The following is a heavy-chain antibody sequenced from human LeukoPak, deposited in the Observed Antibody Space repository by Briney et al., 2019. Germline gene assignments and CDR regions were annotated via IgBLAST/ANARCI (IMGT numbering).Heavy chain of an antibody. J-gene: IGHJ6*02. D-gene: IGHD2-15*01. CDR1: GDTFTSDG. V-gene: IGHV1-18*01. CDR3: ARDWSIVVVVAATRYYYYYGMDV. Sequence: ASVTVSCKASGDTFTSDGISWVRQPPGQGLEGMGWVSAYNGETNYAQKLQGRVTMTTDTSTNTAYMELRSLRSDDTAVYYCARDWSIVVVVAATRYYYYYGMDVWGQGTTVTVSS. CDR2: VSAYNGET.